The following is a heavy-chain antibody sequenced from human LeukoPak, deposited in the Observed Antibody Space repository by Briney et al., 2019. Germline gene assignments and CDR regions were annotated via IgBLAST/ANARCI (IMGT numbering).Heavy chain of an antibody. CDR1: GYTFTSYD. J-gene: IGHJ4*02. Sequence: ASVKVSCKASGYTFTSYDINWVRQATGQGLEWMGWMNPNSGNTGYAQKFQGRVTMTRNTSISTAYMELSSLRSEDTAVYYCARVRDYSRDGYNSEDYYFDYWGQGTLVTVSS. D-gene: IGHD5-24*01. V-gene: IGHV1-8*01. CDR2: MNPNSGNT. CDR3: ARVRDYSRDGYNSEDYYFDY.